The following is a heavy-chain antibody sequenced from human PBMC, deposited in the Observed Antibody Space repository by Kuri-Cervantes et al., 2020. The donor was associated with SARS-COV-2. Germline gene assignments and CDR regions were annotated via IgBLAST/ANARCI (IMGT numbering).Heavy chain of an antibody. CDR1: GYTFINFD. CDR2: ISAYNGNT. D-gene: IGHD3-10*01. CDR3: ARSGSAPYYYYGMDV. V-gene: IGHV1-18*01. J-gene: IGHJ6*02. Sequence: ASVKVSCKASGYTFINFDLNWVRQAPGQGLEWMGRISAYNGNTNYAQKFQGSFTMTTDTSTSTAYMVLRSLRSDDTAVYYGARSGSAPYYYYGMDVWGQGTTVTVSS.